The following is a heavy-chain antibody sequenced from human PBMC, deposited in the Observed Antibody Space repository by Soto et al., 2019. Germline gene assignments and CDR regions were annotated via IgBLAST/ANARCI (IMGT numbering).Heavy chain of an antibody. J-gene: IGHJ4*02. CDR1: GGTFNRDG. CDR3: ARIRHSRETGMPYFDS. CDR2: IIPSLGTV. D-gene: IGHD1-1*01. Sequence: QVQLVQSGAEVRKPGSSVMLSCKVSGGTFNRDGITWVRQSPGQGLEWMGEIIPSLGTVKFAQKFQGRVTLTADKATDTAYMELSILRSEDTALYYSARIRHSRETGMPYFDSWGQGSLVTVSS. V-gene: IGHV1-69*06.